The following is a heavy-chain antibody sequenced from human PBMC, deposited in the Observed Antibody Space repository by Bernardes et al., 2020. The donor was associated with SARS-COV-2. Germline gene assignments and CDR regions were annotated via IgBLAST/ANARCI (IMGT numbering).Heavy chain of an antibody. D-gene: IGHD6-13*01. J-gene: IGHJ4*02. V-gene: IGHV4-39*01. CDR2: IYYGTSSYYRGGT. Sequence: SETLSLTCIVSGGTIRNSNFYWGWIRRPPGKGLEWIGSIYYGTSSYYRGGTYYNPSLKSRATISVDTSRNEFSLKLNSVTAADTAVYYCARPYSSSTYHFDYWGQGALVTVSS. CDR3: ARPYSSSTYHFDY. CDR1: GGTIRNSNFY.